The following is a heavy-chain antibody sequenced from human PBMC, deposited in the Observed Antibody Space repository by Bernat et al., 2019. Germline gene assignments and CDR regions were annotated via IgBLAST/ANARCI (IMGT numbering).Heavy chain of an antibody. D-gene: IGHD6-19*01. CDR2: INSDGSST. CDR1: GFTFSSYW. Sequence: EVQLVESGGGLVQPGGSLRLSCSASGFTFSSYWMHWVRQAPGKGLVWVSRINSDGSSTSYADSVKGRFTISRDNSKNTLYLQMNSLRAEDTAVYYCASGRTSGWYEGYFQHWGQGTLVTVSS. CDR3: ASGRTSGWYEGYFQH. V-gene: IGHV3-74*01. J-gene: IGHJ1*01.